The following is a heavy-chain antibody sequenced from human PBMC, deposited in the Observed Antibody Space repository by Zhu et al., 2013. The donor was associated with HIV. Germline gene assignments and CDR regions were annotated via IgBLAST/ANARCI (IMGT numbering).Heavy chain of an antibody. CDR2: ISVYNGKT. Sequence: QVQLVQSGAEVKPPGASVKVSCKASGYTFTIYGISWVRQAPGQGLEWMGWISVYNGKTNYAQNLQGRVTLTTDTSSSTAYMELRSLRSDDTAVYYCARDLIASRPGWFDPWGQGTLVTVSS. CDR3: ARDLIASRPGWFDP. J-gene: IGHJ5*02. V-gene: IGHV1-18*04. D-gene: IGHD6-6*01. CDR1: GYTFTIYG.